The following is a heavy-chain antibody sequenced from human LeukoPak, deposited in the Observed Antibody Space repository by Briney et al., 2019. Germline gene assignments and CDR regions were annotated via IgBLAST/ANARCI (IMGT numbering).Heavy chain of an antibody. CDR2: ISGSGVTT. J-gene: IGHJ6*03. CDR3: AKSPAGAPSLYSYYMDV. V-gene: IGHV3-23*01. CDR1: EFTFSNYA. Sequence: PGGSLRLSCAVSEFTFSNYAMSWVRQAPGKGLEWVSAISGSGVTTYYIASVKGRFTISRDNSKNTLSLQMNSLRGEDTAVYYCAKSPAGAPSLYSYYMDVWGKATTVIVS. D-gene: IGHD1-26*01.